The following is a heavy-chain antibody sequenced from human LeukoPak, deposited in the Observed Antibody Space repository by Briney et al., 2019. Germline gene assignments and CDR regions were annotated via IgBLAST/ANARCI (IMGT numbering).Heavy chain of an antibody. D-gene: IGHD3-10*01. Sequence: PWETLSLTCTVSGGSISSYYWSWIRLPPGKGLEWIGYIYYTGSTNNNPSLNSRGTISVDTSKNQFSLKLSSVTAADTAVYYCARGHYGSGSYYMDVWGKGTTVTVSS. V-gene: IGHV4-59*01. CDR3: ARGHYGSGSYYMDV. CDR2: IYYTGST. CDR1: GGSISSYY. J-gene: IGHJ6*04.